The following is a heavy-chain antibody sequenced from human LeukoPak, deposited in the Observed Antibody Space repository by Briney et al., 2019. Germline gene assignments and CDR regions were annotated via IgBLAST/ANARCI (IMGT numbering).Heavy chain of an antibody. D-gene: IGHD3-10*01. V-gene: IGHV5-51*01. CDR2: IFPGDSGT. J-gene: IGHJ6*02. CDR3: ARQRIWFGESAYYYYGMDV. CDR1: GYIFTSYW. Sequence: GESLKISCQGSGYIFTSYWIGWVRQMPGKGLEWMGFIFPGDSGTRYSPSFQGQVTISADKSISTAYLQWSSLKASDTAMYYCARQRIWFGESAYYYYGMDVWGQGTTVTVSS.